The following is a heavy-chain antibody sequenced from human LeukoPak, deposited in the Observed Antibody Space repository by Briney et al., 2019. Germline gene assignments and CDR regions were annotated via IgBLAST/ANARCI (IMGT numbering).Heavy chain of an antibody. V-gene: IGHV4-59*11. J-gene: IGHJ4*02. Sequence: SETLSLTCTVSGGSISSHYWGWIRQPPGKGLEWIGYIYYSGTATYNPSLKSRVTISLDTSRIQFSLRLTSVTAADTAVYYCARVHGDYDYWGQGTLVTVSS. CDR3: ARVHGDYDY. CDR2: IYYSGTA. D-gene: IGHD4-17*01. CDR1: GGSISSHY.